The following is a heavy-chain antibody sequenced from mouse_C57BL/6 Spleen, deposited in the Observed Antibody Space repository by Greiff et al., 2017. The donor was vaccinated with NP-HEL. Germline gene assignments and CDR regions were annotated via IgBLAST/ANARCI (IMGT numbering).Heavy chain of an antibody. CDR3: ARHPGSSSYAMDY. CDR1: GFSLTSYG. J-gene: IGHJ4*01. CDR2: IWSDGST. Sequence: VQLKESGPGLVAPSQSLSITCTVSGFSLTSYGVHWVRQPPGKGLEWLVVIWSDGSTTYNSAFKSRLSISKDNSKSQVFLKMNSLQTDDTAMYYCARHPGSSSYAMDYWGQGTSVTVSS. D-gene: IGHD1-1*01. V-gene: IGHV2-6-1*01.